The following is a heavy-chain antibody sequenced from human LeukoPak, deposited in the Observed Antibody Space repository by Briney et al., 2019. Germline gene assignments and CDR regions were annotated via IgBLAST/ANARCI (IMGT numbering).Heavy chain of an antibody. CDR1: GFTFSSYA. Sequence: GGSLRLSCAASGFTFSSYAMSWVRQAPGKGLEWVSAISGSGGSTYYADSVKGRFTISRDSSKNTLYLQMNSLRAEDTAVYYCAKDGLPYYDILTGTEDWGQGTLVTVSS. V-gene: IGHV3-23*01. CDR3: AKDGLPYYDILTGTED. D-gene: IGHD3-9*01. CDR2: ISGSGGST. J-gene: IGHJ4*02.